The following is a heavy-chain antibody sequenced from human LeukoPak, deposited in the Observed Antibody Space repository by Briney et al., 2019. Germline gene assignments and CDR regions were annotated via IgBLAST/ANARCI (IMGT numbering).Heavy chain of an antibody. CDR1: GGSISSSSYY. CDR3: ARGGSIRGARFDY. J-gene: IGHJ4*02. Sequence: SETLSLTCTVSGGSISSSSYYWGWIRQPPGKGLEWIGSIYYSGSTYYNPSLKSRVTISVDTSKNQFSLKLSSVTAADTAVYYCARGGSIRGARFDYWGQGTLVTVSS. D-gene: IGHD3-16*01. CDR2: IYYSGST. V-gene: IGHV4-39*07.